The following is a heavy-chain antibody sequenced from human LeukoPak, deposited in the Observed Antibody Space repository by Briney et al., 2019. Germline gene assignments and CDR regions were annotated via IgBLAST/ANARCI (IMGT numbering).Heavy chain of an antibody. Sequence: PSETLSLTCTVSGGSISSYYWSWIRQPPGKGLEWIGYIYYSGSTNYNPSLKSRVTISVDTSKNQFSLKLSSVTAADTAVYYCARHPEPADYYGSGSYNWFDPWGQGTLVTVSS. J-gene: IGHJ5*02. CDR1: GGSISSYY. V-gene: IGHV4-59*08. CDR3: ARHPEPADYYGSGSYNWFDP. CDR2: IYYSGST. D-gene: IGHD3-10*01.